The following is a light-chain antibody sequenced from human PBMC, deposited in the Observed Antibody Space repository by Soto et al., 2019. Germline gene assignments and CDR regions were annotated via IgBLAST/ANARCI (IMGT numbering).Light chain of an antibody. CDR1: QSISTW. V-gene: IGKV1-5*03. CDR3: QQYNSYPYT. J-gene: IGKJ2*01. Sequence: DIQMTQSPSTLSASVGDRVTFTCRASQSISTWLAWYQHKPGKAPNLLIYQASSLESGVPSRFSGSGSGTEFTLSINSLQPDDSATYYCQQYNSYPYTFGQGTKLEIK. CDR2: QAS.